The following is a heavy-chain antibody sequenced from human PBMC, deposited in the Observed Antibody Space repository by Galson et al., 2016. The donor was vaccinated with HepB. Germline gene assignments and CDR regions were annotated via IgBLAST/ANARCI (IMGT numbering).Heavy chain of an antibody. Sequence: SLRLSCAASGFTFSDYYMSWVRQAPGKGLEWVSYISTSGSTIYFADSVKGRFTISRDDAKNSLFLQMNSLTAEDTAVYYCAREGDGDYGSTTHFDLWGQGTLVTGS. V-gene: IGHV3-11*01. CDR3: AREGDGDYGSTTHFDL. D-gene: IGHD3-10*01. CDR1: GFTFSDYY. CDR2: ISTSGSTI. J-gene: IGHJ4*02.